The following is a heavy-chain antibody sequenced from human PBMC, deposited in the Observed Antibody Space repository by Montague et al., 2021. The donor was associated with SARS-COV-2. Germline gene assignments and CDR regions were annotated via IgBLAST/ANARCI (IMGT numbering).Heavy chain of an antibody. CDR1: GGSISSHF. V-gene: IGHV4-59*11. CDR2: INSNGGT. Sequence: SETLSLTCTVSGGSISSHFWSFIRQPPGKGLEWIGYINSNGGTNDNPSLRSRLTMSVDTSKNQFSLKLTSVTAADTAVYYCARAVSVRRAVNWFDPWGQGTLVTVSS. J-gene: IGHJ5*02. CDR3: ARAVSVRRAVNWFDP. D-gene: IGHD3-10*01.